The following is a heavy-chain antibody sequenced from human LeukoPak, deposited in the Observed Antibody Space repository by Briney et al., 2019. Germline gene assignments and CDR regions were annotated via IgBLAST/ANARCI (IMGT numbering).Heavy chain of an antibody. CDR1: GFTFSSYI. D-gene: IGHD1-14*01. J-gene: IGHJ6*03. V-gene: IGHV3-7*01. Sequence: GSLRLSCAASGFTFSSYIMSWVRQAPGKGLEWVANIKQDGSEKYYVDSVKGRFTISRDNAKDSLYLQMNSLRAEDTAVHFCARVRRAKRQNRYYFYYYMDVWGKGTTVTVSS. CDR3: ARVRRAKRQNRYYFYYYMDV. CDR2: IKQDGSEK.